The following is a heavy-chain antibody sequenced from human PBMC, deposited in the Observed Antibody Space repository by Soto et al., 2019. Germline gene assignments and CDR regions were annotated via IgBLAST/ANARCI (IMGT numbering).Heavy chain of an antibody. Sequence: QVQLVESGGGVVQPGRSLRLSCAASGFSFSSSAMHWVRQAAGKGLEWVAVISYDGSKKYYADSVKGRFTISRDNSKNTLELQMNSLRTDDTAVYYCASRAMTLLDHWGQGTLVTVSS. V-gene: IGHV3-30-3*01. D-gene: IGHD2-21*02. CDR3: ASRAMTLLDH. J-gene: IGHJ4*02. CDR2: ISYDGSKK. CDR1: GFSFSSSA.